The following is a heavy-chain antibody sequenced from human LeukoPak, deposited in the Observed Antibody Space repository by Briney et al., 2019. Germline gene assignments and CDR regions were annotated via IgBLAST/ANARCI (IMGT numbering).Heavy chain of an antibody. V-gene: IGHV1-2*02. Sequence: ASVKVSCKASGYTFAGYYMHWVRQAPGQGLEWMGWINPNSGGTNYAQKFQGRVTMTRDTSISTACMELSSLRSDDSAVYYCARGVTGAYYYYYMDVWGKGTTVTVSS. CDR1: GYTFAGYY. CDR3: ARGVTGAYYYYYMDV. D-gene: IGHD2-21*02. J-gene: IGHJ6*03. CDR2: INPNSGGT.